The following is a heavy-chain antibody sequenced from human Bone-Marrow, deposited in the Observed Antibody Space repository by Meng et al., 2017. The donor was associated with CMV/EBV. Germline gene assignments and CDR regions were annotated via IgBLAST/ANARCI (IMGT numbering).Heavy chain of an antibody. CDR2: IYYSGST. D-gene: IGHD3-3*01. V-gene: IGHV4-59*12. J-gene: IGHJ3*02. Sequence: SETLSLTCTVSGGSISSYYWSWIRQPPGKGLEWIGYIYYSGSTNYNPSLKSRVAISVDTSKNQFSLKLSSVTAADTAVYYCASTPRTDDFWSGSYAFDIWGQGKMVNVAS. CDR3: ASTPRTDDFWSGSYAFDI. CDR1: GGSISSYY.